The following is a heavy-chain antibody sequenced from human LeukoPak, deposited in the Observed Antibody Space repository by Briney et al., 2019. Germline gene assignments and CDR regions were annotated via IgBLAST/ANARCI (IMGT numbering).Heavy chain of an antibody. D-gene: IGHD2-15*01. CDR1: GFTFSTYW. V-gene: IGHV3-7*04. J-gene: IGHJ4*02. CDR3: ARGDKFSGDY. Sequence: GGSLRLSCAAAGFTFSTYWMSWVRQAPGKGREWVANIHQDGNDKYYVDSVKGRFTISRDNATNSLYLQMNSPRAEDTDVYSCARGDKFSGDYWGQGTLVTVSS. CDR2: IHQDGNDK.